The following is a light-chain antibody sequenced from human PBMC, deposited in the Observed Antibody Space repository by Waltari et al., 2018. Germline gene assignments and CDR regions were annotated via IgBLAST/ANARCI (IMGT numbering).Light chain of an antibody. V-gene: IGKV3-20*01. Sequence: EILLTQSPGPLSLSPGERATLSGRARQNINKYLAWYQHKPGQAPRLLIYAASSRATGIPDRFSGSGSGTDFSLTISRLEAEDVAVYYCQKYGSLPATFGQGTKVEIK. CDR3: QKYGSLPAT. CDR1: QNINKY. J-gene: IGKJ1*01. CDR2: AAS.